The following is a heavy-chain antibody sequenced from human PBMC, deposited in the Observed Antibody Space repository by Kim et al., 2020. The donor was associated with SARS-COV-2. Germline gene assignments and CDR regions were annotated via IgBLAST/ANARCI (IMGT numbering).Heavy chain of an antibody. V-gene: IGHV3-23*01. Sequence: IGFGTSYADSVRGRFTISRYNSKNTLYLQMSSRRAEKTGLYYCAKGRAYIWGQGTMVTVSS. J-gene: IGHJ3*02. CDR2: IGFGT. CDR3: AKGRAYI.